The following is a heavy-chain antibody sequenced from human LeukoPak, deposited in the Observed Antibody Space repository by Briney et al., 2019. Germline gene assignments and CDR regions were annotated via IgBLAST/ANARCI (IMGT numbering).Heavy chain of an antibody. J-gene: IGHJ6*03. Sequence: PSETLSLTCTVSGGSISSYYWSWIRQPPGKGLEWIGYIHYSVSTNYNPSLKSRVTISVDTSKNQFSLKLTSVTAADTAVYYCARVEEGYGSGRRENFYYYYMDVWGKGTTVTISS. CDR2: IHYSVST. CDR3: ARVEEGYGSGRRENFYYYYMDV. D-gene: IGHD3-10*01. V-gene: IGHV4-59*01. CDR1: GGSISSYY.